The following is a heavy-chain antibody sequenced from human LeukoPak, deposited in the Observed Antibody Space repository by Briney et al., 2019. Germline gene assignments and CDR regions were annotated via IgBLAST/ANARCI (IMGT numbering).Heavy chain of an antibody. D-gene: IGHD6-19*01. CDR2: ISRSSSYI. V-gene: IGHV3-21*01. CDR3: ARDRAYSSGWSGSDAFDI. CDR1: GFTFSSSS. J-gene: IGHJ3*02. Sequence: PGRSLRLSCAASGFTFSSSSMNWVRQAPGKGLDSVSSISRSSSYIYYADSVKGRFTISRDNAKNSLYLQMNSLRAEDTAVYYCARDRAYSSGWSGSDAFDIWGQGTMVTVSS.